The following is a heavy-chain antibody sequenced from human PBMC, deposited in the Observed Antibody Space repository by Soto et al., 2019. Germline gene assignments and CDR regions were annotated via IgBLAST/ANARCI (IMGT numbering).Heavy chain of an antibody. J-gene: IGHJ4*02. CDR1: GGTFSTYT. CDR2: IIPILDIA. D-gene: IGHD3-3*01. V-gene: IGHV1-69*02. CDR3: ASGSWSGYPRIDY. Sequence: QVQLVQSGAEVKKPGSSVKVSCKASGGTFSTYTISWVRQAPGQGLEWMGSIIPILDIANYAQKFQARFTVTADKSTSTASMELSSLRSEDTAVYYCASGSWSGYPRIDYRGQGTLVTVSS.